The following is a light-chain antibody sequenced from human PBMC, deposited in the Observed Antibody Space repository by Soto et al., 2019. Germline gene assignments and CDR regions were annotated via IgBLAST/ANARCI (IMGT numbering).Light chain of an antibody. V-gene: IGLV2-18*02. CDR1: SSDVGSYNR. J-gene: IGLJ2*01. CDR3: SSFTSSSTLV. CDR2: EVS. Sequence: QSALTQAPSVSGSPRQSVTISCTGTSSDVGSYNRVSWYQQPPGTAPKLMIYEVSNRPSGVPDRFSGSKSGNTASLTISGLQAEDEADYYCSSFTSSSTLVFGGGTKVTVL.